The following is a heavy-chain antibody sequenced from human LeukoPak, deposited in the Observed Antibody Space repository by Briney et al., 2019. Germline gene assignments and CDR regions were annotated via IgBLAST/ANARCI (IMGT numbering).Heavy chain of an antibody. CDR2: ISAYNGNT. V-gene: IGHV1-18*01. Sequence: GASVKVSCKASGYTFTSYGISWVRQAPGQGLEWMGWISAYNGNTNYAQKLQGRVTMTTDTSTSTAYMELRSLRSDDTAVYYCARVPPSYQIFGVERNAFDIWGQGTMVTVSS. CDR3: ARVPPSYQIFGVERNAFDI. J-gene: IGHJ3*02. CDR1: GYTFTSYG. D-gene: IGHD3-3*01.